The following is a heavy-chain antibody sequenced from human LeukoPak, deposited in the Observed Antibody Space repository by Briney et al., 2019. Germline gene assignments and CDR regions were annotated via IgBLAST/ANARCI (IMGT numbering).Heavy chain of an antibody. CDR2: INHSGST. CDR3: ARVDDSSGYYLRYFDY. Sequence: PSETLTLLCAVYGGPLSGYHWRWIRQPPGKGLEWIGQINHSGSTNYHPSLKGPVTISVDTSNNQFSLKLSSVTAADTAVYYCARVDDSSGYYLRYFDYWGQGTLVTVSS. D-gene: IGHD3-22*01. J-gene: IGHJ4*02. CDR1: GGPLSGYH. V-gene: IGHV4-34*01.